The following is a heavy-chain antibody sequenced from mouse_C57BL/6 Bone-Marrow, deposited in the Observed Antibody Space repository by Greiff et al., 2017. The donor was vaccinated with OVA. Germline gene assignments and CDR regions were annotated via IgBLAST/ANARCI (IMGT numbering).Heavy chain of an antibody. J-gene: IGHJ1*03. Sequence: VQLQQSGAELARPGASVKLSCKASGYTFTSYGISWVKQRTGQGLEWIGEIYPRSGNTYYNEKFKGKATLTADKSSSTAYMELRSLTSEDSAVYFCAWGWLLLDVWGTGTTVTVSS. D-gene: IGHD2-3*01. CDR3: AWGWLLLDV. V-gene: IGHV1-81*01. CDR2: IYPRSGNT. CDR1: GYTFTSYG.